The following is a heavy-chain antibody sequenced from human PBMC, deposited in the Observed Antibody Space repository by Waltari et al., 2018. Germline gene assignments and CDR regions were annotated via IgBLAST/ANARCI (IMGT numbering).Heavy chain of an antibody. CDR2: VSGSSSIT. CDR3: AKVPYTGSPRGFDY. D-gene: IGHD1-26*01. V-gene: IGHV3-23*01. Sequence: EVQLLESGGGLVQPGGSLRLSCAASGFTFSNFAMSWVRQAPGKGLEWVSGVSGSSSITYYADSVKGRFTMSRDNPKSTLYLQMNSLRVEDTAVYYCAKVPYTGSPRGFDYWGQGTLVIVSS. CDR1: GFTFSNFA. J-gene: IGHJ4*02.